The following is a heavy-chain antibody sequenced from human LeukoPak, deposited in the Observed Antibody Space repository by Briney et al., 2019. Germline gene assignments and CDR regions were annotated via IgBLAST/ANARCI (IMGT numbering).Heavy chain of an antibody. J-gene: IGHJ4*02. Sequence: PSETLSLTCTVSGYSISSGYYWGWIRQPPGKGLEWIGSIYHSGSTYYNPSLKSRVTISVDTSKNQFSLKLSSVTAADTAVYYCARADDSSGYALHWGQGTLVTVSS. CDR3: ARADDSSGYALH. D-gene: IGHD3-22*01. CDR1: GYSISSGYY. CDR2: IYHSGST. V-gene: IGHV4-38-2*02.